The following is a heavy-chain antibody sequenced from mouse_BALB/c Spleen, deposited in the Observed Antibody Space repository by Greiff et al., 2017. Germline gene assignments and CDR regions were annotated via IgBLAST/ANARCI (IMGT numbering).Heavy chain of an antibody. CDR2: INPNNGGT. CDR3: AREGYYGSTYPYWYFDV. CDR1: GYTFTEYT. D-gene: IGHD1-1*01. J-gene: IGHJ1*01. V-gene: IGHV1-18*01. Sequence: SGPELVKPGASVKISCKTSGYTFTEYTMHWVKQSHGKSLEWIGGINPNNGGTSYNQKFKGKATLTVDKSSSTAYMELRSLTSEDSAVYYCAREGYYGSTYPYWYFDVWGAGTTVTVSS.